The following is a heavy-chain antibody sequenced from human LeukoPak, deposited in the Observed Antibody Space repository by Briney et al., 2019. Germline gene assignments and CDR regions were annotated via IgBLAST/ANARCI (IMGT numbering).Heavy chain of an antibody. D-gene: IGHD3/OR15-3a*01. CDR3: ARDIWTGTLYRSYNWFDP. CDR1: GGSISSSSYY. J-gene: IGHJ5*02. V-gene: IGHV4-39*07. Sequence: PSETLSLTCTVSGGSISSSSYYWGWIRQPPGKGLEWIGSIYYSGSTYYNPSLKSRVTMSVDTSKNQFSLKLSSVTAADTAVYYCARDIWTGTLYRSYNWFDPWGQGTLVTVSS. CDR2: IYYSGST.